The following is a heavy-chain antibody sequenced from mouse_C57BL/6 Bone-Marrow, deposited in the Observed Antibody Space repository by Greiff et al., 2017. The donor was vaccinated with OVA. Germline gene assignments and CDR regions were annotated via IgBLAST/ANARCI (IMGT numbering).Heavy chain of an antibody. V-gene: IGHV1-26*01. CDR3: ARTSYCYGSSLWYFDV. Sequence: VQLQQSGPELVKPGASVKISCKASGYTFTDYYMNWVKQSHGKSLEWIGDINPNNGGTSYNQKFKGKATLTVDKSSSTAYMELRSLTSEDSAVXYCARTSYCYGSSLWYFDVWGTGTTVTGSS. CDR1: GYTFTDYY. D-gene: IGHD1-1*01. CDR2: INPNNGGT. J-gene: IGHJ1*03.